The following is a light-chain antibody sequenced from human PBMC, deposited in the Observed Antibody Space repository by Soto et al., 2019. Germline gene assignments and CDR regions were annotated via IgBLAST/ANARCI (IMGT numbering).Light chain of an antibody. CDR3: SSYTSIDTWV. J-gene: IGLJ1*01. Sequence: QPVLTQPASVSGSPGQSITITCTGTSSDVGGYNYVSWYQQHPGKAPKVLISDVSNRPSGISNRFSGSKSGNTASLTISGLQAEDEADYYCSSYTSIDTWVFGTGTQLTVL. CDR2: DVS. V-gene: IGLV2-14*03. CDR1: SSDVGGYNY.